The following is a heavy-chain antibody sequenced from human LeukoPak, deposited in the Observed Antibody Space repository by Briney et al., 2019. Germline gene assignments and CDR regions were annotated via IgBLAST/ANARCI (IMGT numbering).Heavy chain of an antibody. CDR2: INPNSGGT. CDR1: GYTFTSYY. V-gene: IGHV1-2*02. J-gene: IGHJ6*02. CDR3: ASDIHTNYCGGDCHTYYYYGMDV. D-gene: IGHD2-21*02. Sequence: GASVKVSCKASGYTFTSYYMHWVRQAPGQGLEWMGWINPNSGGTNYAQKFQGRVTMTRDTSISTAYMELSRLRSDDTAVYYCASDIHTNYCGGDCHTYYYYGMDVWGQGTTVTVSS.